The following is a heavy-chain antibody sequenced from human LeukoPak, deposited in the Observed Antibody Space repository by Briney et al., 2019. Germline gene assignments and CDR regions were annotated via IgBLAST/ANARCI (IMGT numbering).Heavy chain of an antibody. Sequence: SETLSLTCIVSGGSISSGSYYWSWIRQPAGKGLEWIGRIYTSGSTNYNPSLKSRVTISVDTSKNQFSLKLSSVTAADTAVYYCARGIAAAGDFDYWGQGTLVTVSS. D-gene: IGHD6-13*01. CDR1: GGSISSGSYY. CDR3: ARGIAAAGDFDY. CDR2: IYTSGST. J-gene: IGHJ4*02. V-gene: IGHV4-61*02.